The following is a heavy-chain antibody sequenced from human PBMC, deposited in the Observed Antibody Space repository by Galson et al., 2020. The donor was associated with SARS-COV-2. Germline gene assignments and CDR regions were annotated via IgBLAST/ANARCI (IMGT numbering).Heavy chain of an antibody. J-gene: IGHJ6*02. CDR3: ARMAYDYVWGSSRYTGSGMDV. CDR1: GYTFAAYS. Sequence: ASVKVSCQASGYTFAAYSLHWVRQAPGQGLEWVGWINPNRGATNYSQKFWGRVTMTRDLSISTAYLELSSLRFDDAAIYYCARMAYDYVWGSSRYTGSGMDVWGQGTTVTVSS. CDR2: INPNRGAT. V-gene: IGHV1-2*02. D-gene: IGHD3-16*02.